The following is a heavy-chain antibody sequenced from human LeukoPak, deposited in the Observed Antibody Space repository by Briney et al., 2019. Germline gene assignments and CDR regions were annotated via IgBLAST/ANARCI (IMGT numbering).Heavy chain of an antibody. CDR3: ARQIAVAPRLRRGWFDP. V-gene: IGHV1-69*05. CDR2: IIPIFGTA. D-gene: IGHD6-19*01. CDR1: GGTFSSYA. J-gene: IGHJ5*02. Sequence: SVKASCKASGGTFSSYAISWVRQAPGQGLEWMGGIIPIFGTANYAQKFQGRVTITTDESTSTAYMELSSLRSEDKAVYYCARQIAVAPRLRRGWFDPWGQGTLSPSPQ.